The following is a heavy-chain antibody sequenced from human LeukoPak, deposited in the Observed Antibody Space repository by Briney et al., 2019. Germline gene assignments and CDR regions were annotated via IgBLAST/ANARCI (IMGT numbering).Heavy chain of an antibody. D-gene: IGHD4-17*01. CDR1: GGSFSGYY. Sequence: SETLSLTCAVYGGSFSGYYWSGIRQPPGKGLEWIGEINHSGSTNYNPSLKSRVTISVDTSKNQFSLKLSSVTAADTAVYYCARRTVTTIWHWGLGTLVTVSS. CDR3: ARRTVTTIWH. J-gene: IGHJ4*02. V-gene: IGHV4-34*01. CDR2: INHSGST.